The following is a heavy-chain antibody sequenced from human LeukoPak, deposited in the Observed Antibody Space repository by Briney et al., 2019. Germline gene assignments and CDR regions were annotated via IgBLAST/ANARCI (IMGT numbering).Heavy chain of an antibody. CDR2: ISYDGSNK. Sequence: GGSLRLSCAASGFTFSSYGMHWVRQAPGKGLEWVAVISYDGSNKYYADSVKGRFTISRDNSKNTLYLQMNSLRAEDTAVYYCAKDFPGGSYEDDVFDIWGQGTMVTASS. J-gene: IGHJ3*02. CDR1: GFTFSSYG. D-gene: IGHD1-26*01. V-gene: IGHV3-30*18. CDR3: AKDFPGGSYEDDVFDI.